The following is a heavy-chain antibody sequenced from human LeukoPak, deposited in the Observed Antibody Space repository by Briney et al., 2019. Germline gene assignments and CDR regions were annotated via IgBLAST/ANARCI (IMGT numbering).Heavy chain of an antibody. CDR3: ARDVYSSSWYVFGFDY. CDR1: GYTFTSYG. CDR2: ISAYNGNT. J-gene: IGHJ4*02. V-gene: IGHV1-18*01. D-gene: IGHD6-13*01. Sequence: GASVKVSCKASGYTFTSYGISWVRQAPGQGLEWMGWISAYNGNTNYAQKLQGRVTMTTDTSTSTAYMELRSLRSDDTAVYYCARDVYSSSWYVFGFDYWGQGTLVTVSS.